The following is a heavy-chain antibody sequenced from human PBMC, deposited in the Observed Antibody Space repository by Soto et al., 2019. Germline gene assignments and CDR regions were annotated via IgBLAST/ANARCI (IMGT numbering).Heavy chain of an antibody. CDR3: ARASYYDFWSGSPYYGMDV. CDR2: IWYDGSNK. V-gene: IGHV3-33*01. CDR1: GFTFSSYG. Sequence: PGGSLRLSCAASGFTFSSYGMHWVRQAPGKGLEWVAVIWYDGSNKYYADSVKGRFTISRDNSKNTLYLQMKSLRAEDTAVYYCARASYYDFWSGSPYYGMDVWGQGTTVTVYS. D-gene: IGHD3-3*01. J-gene: IGHJ6*02.